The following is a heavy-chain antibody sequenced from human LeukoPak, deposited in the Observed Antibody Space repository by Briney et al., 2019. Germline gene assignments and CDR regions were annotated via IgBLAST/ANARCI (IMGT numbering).Heavy chain of an antibody. J-gene: IGHJ4*02. D-gene: IGHD3-22*01. CDR1: GGSISSSGYY. CDR3: ARQIYYDRSGYFYFN. Sequence: SETLSLTCTVSGGSISSSGYYWGWIRQPPGKGLECIGIMSYSGSTYYNPSLKSRVTMSVDTSKNHFSLKLSPVTAADTAVYYCARQIYYDRSGYFYFNWGQGTLVTVSS. CDR2: MSYSGST. V-gene: IGHV4-39*01.